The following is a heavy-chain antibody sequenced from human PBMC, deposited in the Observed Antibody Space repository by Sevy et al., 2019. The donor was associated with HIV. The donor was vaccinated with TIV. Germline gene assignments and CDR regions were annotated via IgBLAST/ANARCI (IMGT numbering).Heavy chain of an antibody. CDR1: GGSITSLY. V-gene: IGHV4-59*08. CDR3: AGENAWGRGYS. J-gene: IGHJ4*02. D-gene: IGHD1-26*01. Sequence: SETLSLTCTVSGGSITSLYWNWIRQPPGKGLEWIANIYYTGHINYNPSLKSRVTLSLDTSKNQFSLRLSCVTAADTAMYYCAGENAWGRGYSWGQGTLVTVSS. CDR2: IYYTGHI.